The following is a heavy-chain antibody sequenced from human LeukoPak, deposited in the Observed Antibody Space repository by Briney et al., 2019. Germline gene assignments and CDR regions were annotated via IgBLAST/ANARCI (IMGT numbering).Heavy chain of an antibody. CDR3: AGPGRSYRLDY. D-gene: IGHD3-10*01. Sequence: GGSLRLSCAASGFTFSSYWMHWVRQAPGKGLVWVSRINSDGSSTSYADSVKGRFTISRDNAKNTLYLQMNSLRAEDTAVYYCAGPGRSYRLDYWGQETLVTVSS. J-gene: IGHJ4*02. CDR1: GFTFSSYW. V-gene: IGHV3-74*01. CDR2: INSDGSST.